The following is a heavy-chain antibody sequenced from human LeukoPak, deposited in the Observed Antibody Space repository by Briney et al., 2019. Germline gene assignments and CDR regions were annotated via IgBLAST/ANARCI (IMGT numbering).Heavy chain of an antibody. Sequence: GGSLRLSCTVSGFTFGDYAMGWVRQAPGKGLEWVGLIRRKVSGATTEYAASVKGRFTISRDDSKSIAYLQMNNLKTEDTAMYYCTRNIYCSGGSCSYYFDYWGQGTLVTVSS. CDR2: IRRKVSGATT. V-gene: IGHV3-49*04. CDR3: TRNIYCSGGSCSYYFDY. CDR1: GFTFGDYA. D-gene: IGHD2-15*01. J-gene: IGHJ4*02.